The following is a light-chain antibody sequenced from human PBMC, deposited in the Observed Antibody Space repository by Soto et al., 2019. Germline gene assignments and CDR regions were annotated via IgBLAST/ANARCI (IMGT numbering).Light chain of an antibody. J-gene: IGLJ3*02. Sequence: SYELTQPPSGTVSPGQTATITCSGNNLGDKFVCWYQQRPGQSPVLVIYQDTKRPSGIPERFSGSNSGNTATLTISGTQAMDEADYSCQAWDSGIVVFGGGTKLTVL. CDR2: QDT. V-gene: IGLV3-1*01. CDR3: QAWDSGIVV. CDR1: NLGDKF.